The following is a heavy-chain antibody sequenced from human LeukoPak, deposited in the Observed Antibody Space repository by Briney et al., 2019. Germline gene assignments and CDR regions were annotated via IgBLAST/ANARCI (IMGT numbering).Heavy chain of an antibody. CDR1: GFPFGNYV. CDR3: ARLYSPDSDY. Sequence: PGGSLRLSCAASGFPFGNYVMSWVRQAPGKGLEWVSGVSGSGGRSSTYYADSVKGRFTISRDNAKNTMYLQMNSLSAEDTVVYYCARLYSPDSDYWGQGTLVTVSS. V-gene: IGHV3-23*01. D-gene: IGHD6-13*01. CDR2: VSGSGGRSST. J-gene: IGHJ4*02.